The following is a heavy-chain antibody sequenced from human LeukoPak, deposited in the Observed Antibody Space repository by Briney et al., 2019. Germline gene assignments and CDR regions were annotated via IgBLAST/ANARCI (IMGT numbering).Heavy chain of an antibody. J-gene: IGHJ4*02. V-gene: IGHV3-53*01. Sequence: PGGSLRLSCEASGFTFSSNYMNWVRQAPGKGLEWVSVIYGGGNIYYADSVKGRFTISRDNSKNTLYLQMNSLRAEDTAVYYCARGAGYNYPYYFDYWGQGTLVTVSS. CDR3: ARGAGYNYPYYFDY. CDR1: GFTFSSNY. D-gene: IGHD5-24*01. CDR2: IYGGGNI.